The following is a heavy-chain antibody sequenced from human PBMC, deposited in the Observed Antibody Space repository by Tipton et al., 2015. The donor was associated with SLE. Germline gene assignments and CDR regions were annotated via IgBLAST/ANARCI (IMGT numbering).Heavy chain of an antibody. CDR3: AKDGPNYYDSSGYPDDAFDI. CDR1: GFTVSSNY. CDR2: IYSGGST. D-gene: IGHD3-22*01. V-gene: IGHV3-53*01. J-gene: IGHJ3*02. Sequence: SLRLSCAASGFTVSSNYMNWVRQAPGKGLEWVSVIYSGGSTYYADSVKGRFTISRDNSKNTLYLQMNSLRAEDTAVYYCAKDGPNYYDSSGYPDDAFDIWGQGTMVTVSS.